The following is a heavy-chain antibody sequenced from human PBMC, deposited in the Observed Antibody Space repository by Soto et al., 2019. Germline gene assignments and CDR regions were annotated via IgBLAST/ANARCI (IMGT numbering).Heavy chain of an antibody. CDR1: GFTFSSYG. CDR2: ISYDGSNK. CDR3: AKARDGDYETDYYYGMDV. J-gene: IGHJ6*02. V-gene: IGHV3-30*18. D-gene: IGHD4-17*01. Sequence: QVQLVESGGGVVQPGRSLRLSCAASGFTFSSYGMHWVRQAPGKGLEWVAVISYDGSNKYYADSVKGRFTISRDNSKNTLYLQMNSRIAEDTAVYYCAKARDGDYETDYYYGMDVWGQGTTVTVSS.